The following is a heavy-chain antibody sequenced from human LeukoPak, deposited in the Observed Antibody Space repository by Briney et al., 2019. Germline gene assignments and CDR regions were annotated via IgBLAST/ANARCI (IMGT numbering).Heavy chain of an antibody. D-gene: IGHD5-24*01. Sequence: ASVKVSYKASGYTFTSYGISWVRQAPGQGREWMGWISAYNGNTNYAQKLQGRVTMTTDTSTSTAYMELRSLRSDDTAVYYCARDRATDREQNWFDPWGQGTLVTVSS. J-gene: IGHJ5*02. CDR2: ISAYNGNT. CDR3: ARDRATDREQNWFDP. CDR1: GYTFTSYG. V-gene: IGHV1-18*01.